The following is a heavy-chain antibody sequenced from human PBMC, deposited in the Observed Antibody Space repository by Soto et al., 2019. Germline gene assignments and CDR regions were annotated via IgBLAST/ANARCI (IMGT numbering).Heavy chain of an antibody. CDR1: GLTFSRYA. CDR2: ISGYGDNT. J-gene: IGHJ4*02. D-gene: IGHD3-22*01. Sequence: PGVSLRLSCVVSGLTFSRYAMSWVRQAPGKGLEWVSAISGYGDNTNYADYVKGRFTISRDNSKNTLFLQMNNLRVEHAATYYGAKKHDSSGYYNLWDQGTPVAVSS. V-gene: IGHV3-23*01. CDR3: AKKHDSSGYYNL.